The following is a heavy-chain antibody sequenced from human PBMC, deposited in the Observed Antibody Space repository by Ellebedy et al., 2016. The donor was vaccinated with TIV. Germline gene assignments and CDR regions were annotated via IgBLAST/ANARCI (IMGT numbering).Heavy chain of an antibody. CDR2: INHSGST. D-gene: IGHD3-22*01. Sequence: GSLRLXCAVYGGSFSGYYWSWIRQPPGKGLEWIGEINHSGSTNYNPSLKSRVTISVDTSKNQFSLKLSSVTAADTAVYYCARGQYDSSGYYPLLVFHWFDPWGQGTLVTVSS. CDR1: GGSFSGYY. CDR3: ARGQYDSSGYYPLLVFHWFDP. V-gene: IGHV4-34*01. J-gene: IGHJ5*02.